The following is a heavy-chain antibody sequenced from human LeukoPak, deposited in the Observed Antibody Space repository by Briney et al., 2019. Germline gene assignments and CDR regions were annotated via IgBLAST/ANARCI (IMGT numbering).Heavy chain of an antibody. CDR1: GYTFTSYG. V-gene: IGHV1-18*01. CDR2: ISAYNGNT. CDR3: AGDDYSAFGYYYMDV. D-gene: IGHD4-11*01. Sequence: ASVKVSCKASGYTFTSYGISWVRQAPGQGLEWMGWISAYNGNTNYAQKLQGRVTMTTDTSTSTAYMELRSLRSDDTAVYYCAGDDYSAFGYYYMDVWGKGTTVTVSS. J-gene: IGHJ6*03.